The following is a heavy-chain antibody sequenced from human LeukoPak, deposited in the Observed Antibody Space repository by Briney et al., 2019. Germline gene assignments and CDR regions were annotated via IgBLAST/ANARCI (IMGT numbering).Heavy chain of an antibody. CDR1: GFTFTDYY. D-gene: IGHD2/OR15-2a*01. CDR2: IGPHSSAT. Sequence: ASVKVPCKSSGFTFTDYYIHWVRQPPGQGLEWMGYIGPHSSATSSPQEFQGRVTMTRDTSMSTAYMELTRLTSDDTAVYYCAREGNGLLSKDFDYWGQGTLVTVSS. J-gene: IGHJ4*02. V-gene: IGHV1-2*02. CDR3: AREGNGLLSKDFDY.